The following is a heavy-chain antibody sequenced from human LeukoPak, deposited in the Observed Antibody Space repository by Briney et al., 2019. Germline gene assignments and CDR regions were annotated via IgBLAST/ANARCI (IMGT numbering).Heavy chain of an antibody. Sequence: GESLRLSCAASGFTFSDNSMNWVRQAPGKGLEWLSYISSSSSTMYYADSVKGRFTISRDNAKNSLYLQMNSLRAEDTAVYYCAGRVGATWVDYWGQGTLVTVSS. CDR1: GFTFSDNS. J-gene: IGHJ4*02. CDR2: ISSSSSTM. CDR3: AGRVGATWVDY. V-gene: IGHV3-48*04. D-gene: IGHD1-26*01.